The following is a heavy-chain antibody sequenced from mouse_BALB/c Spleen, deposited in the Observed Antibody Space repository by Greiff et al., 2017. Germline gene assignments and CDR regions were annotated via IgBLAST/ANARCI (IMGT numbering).Heavy chain of an antibody. CDR1: GYSITSDYA. J-gene: IGHJ4*01. CDR3: ARGEVGAMDY. CDR2: ISYSGST. V-gene: IGHV3-2*02. D-gene: IGHD1-1*01. Sequence: VQLKESGPGLVKPSQSLSLTCTVTGYSITSDYAWNWIRQFPGNKLEWMGYISYSGSTSYNPSLKSRISITRDTSKNQFFLQLNSVTTEDTATYYCARGEVGAMDYWGQGTSVTVSS.